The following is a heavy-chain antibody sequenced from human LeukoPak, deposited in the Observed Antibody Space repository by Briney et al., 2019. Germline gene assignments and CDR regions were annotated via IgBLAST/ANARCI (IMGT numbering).Heavy chain of an antibody. V-gene: IGHV1-18*01. J-gene: IGHJ4*02. Sequence: ASVKVSCKASGYTFTSYGISWVRQAPGQGLELMGWISDYNGNTNYAQKLQGRVTMTTDTSTSTAYMELRSLRSDDTAVYYCARFVGATYVFDYWGQGTLVTVSS. CDR3: ARFVGATYVFDY. CDR2: ISDYNGNT. D-gene: IGHD1-26*01. CDR1: GYTFTSYG.